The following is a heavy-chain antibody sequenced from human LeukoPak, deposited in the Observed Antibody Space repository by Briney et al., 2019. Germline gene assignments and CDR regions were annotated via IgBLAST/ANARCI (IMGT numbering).Heavy chain of an antibody. CDR1: GYTFTSYY. Sequence: ASVKVSCKASGYTFTSYYMHWVRQAPGQGLEWMGIINPSGGSTSYAQKFQGRVTMTRDTSTSIVYMELSSLRSEDTAVYYCARVGGYGDSYYYYGMDVWGQGTTVTVSS. CDR2: INPSGGST. V-gene: IGHV1-46*01. J-gene: IGHJ6*02. CDR3: ARVGGYGDSYYYYGMDV. D-gene: IGHD4-17*01.